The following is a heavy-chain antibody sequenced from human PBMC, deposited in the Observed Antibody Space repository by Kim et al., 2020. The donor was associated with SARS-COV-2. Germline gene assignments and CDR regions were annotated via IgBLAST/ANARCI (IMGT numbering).Heavy chain of an antibody. CDR3: ARDGRSVDYYCDY. CDR2: IYVAHTNT. CDR1: GYTFTSYC. Sequence: ASVKVSCKASGYTFTSYCLHWVRQAPGQSLEWMGWIYVAHTNTHYSENFQGRVTISRDTSATTVYIELSSLRSEDTAVYYCARDGRSVDYYCDYWGQGALVTVSS. J-gene: IGHJ4*02. V-gene: IGHV1-3*01.